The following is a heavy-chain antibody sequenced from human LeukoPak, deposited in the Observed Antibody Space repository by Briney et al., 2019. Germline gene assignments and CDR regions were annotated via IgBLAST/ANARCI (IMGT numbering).Heavy chain of an antibody. CDR3: TRDLTNWNDATFDI. V-gene: IGHV3-7*01. CDR1: GFTFSYYW. J-gene: IGHJ3*02. CDR2: IKQDGSDK. Sequence: GGSLRLSCAASGFTFSYYWMSWVRQAPGKGLEWVANIKQDGSDKYYVDSVKGRFTISRDNAKNSLYPQMNSLSAEDTAMYYCTRDLTNWNDATFDIWGQGTMVTVSS. D-gene: IGHD1-1*01.